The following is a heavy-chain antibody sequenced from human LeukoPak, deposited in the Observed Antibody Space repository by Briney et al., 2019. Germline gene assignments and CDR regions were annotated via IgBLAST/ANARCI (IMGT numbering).Heavy chain of an antibody. J-gene: IGHJ4*02. CDR2: IVVGSGNT. CDR1: GFTFTSSA. V-gene: IGHV1-58*01. Sequence: SVKVSCKASGFTFTSSAVQWVRQARGQRLEWIGWIVVGSGNTNYAQKFQGRVTITRDMSTSTAYMELSSLRSEDTAVYYCAADRGLALEYSSSSSLYYWGQGTLVTVSS. CDR3: AADRGLALEYSSSSSLYY. D-gene: IGHD6-6*01.